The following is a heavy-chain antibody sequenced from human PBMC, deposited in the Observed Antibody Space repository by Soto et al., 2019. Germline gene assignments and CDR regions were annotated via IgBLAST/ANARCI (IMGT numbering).Heavy chain of an antibody. CDR1: GFTFSSYA. V-gene: IGHV3-23*01. J-gene: IGHJ4*02. Sequence: EVQLLESGGGLVQPGGSLRLSCAAAGFTFSSYAMSWVRQAPGKGLEWVSAISCSGGSTYYADSVKGRFTISRDTSKNTLYLQMNSLRAEDTAVYYCARRSSGWYFDYWGQGTLVTVSS. CDR3: ARRSSGWYFDY. D-gene: IGHD6-19*01. CDR2: ISCSGGST.